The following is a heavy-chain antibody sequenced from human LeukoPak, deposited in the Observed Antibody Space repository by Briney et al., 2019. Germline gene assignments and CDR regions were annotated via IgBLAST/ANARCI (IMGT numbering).Heavy chain of an antibody. D-gene: IGHD2-2*01. Sequence: GESLKISCKGSGYNFTSYWIGWVRQMPGKGLEWMGIIYPGGSDTRYSPSFQGQVTISADKSISTAYLQWSSLKASDTAVYYCARHSYCSSTTCYYYYGMDVWGQGTTVTVSS. CDR2: IYPGGSDT. J-gene: IGHJ6*02. V-gene: IGHV5-51*01. CDR1: GYNFTSYW. CDR3: ARHSYCSSTTCYYYYGMDV.